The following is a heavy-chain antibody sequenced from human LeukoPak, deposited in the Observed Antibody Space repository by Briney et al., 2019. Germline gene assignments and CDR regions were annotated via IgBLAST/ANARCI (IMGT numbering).Heavy chain of an antibody. Sequence: ASGKVSCKASGYTLTSYYMHWVRQAPGQGLEWMGIINPSGGSTSYAQKFQGRVTMTRDTSTSTVYMELSSLRSEDTAVYYCASEQPTVTTGNFDYWGQGTLVTVSS. J-gene: IGHJ4*02. D-gene: IGHD4-17*01. CDR3: ASEQPTVTTGNFDY. V-gene: IGHV1-46*01. CDR2: INPSGGST. CDR1: GYTLTSYY.